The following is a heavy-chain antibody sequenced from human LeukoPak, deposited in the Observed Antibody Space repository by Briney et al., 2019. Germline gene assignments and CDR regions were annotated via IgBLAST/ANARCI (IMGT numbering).Heavy chain of an antibody. D-gene: IGHD4-17*01. Sequence: PSETLSLTCTVSGGSISSYYWSWIRQPPGKGLEWIGYIYYSGSTNYNPSLKSRVTMSVDTSKNQFSLKLSSVTAADTAVYYCARAYGDYVNYWGQGTLVTVSS. CDR3: ARAYGDYVNY. V-gene: IGHV4-59*01. CDR1: GGSISSYY. J-gene: IGHJ4*02. CDR2: IYYSGST.